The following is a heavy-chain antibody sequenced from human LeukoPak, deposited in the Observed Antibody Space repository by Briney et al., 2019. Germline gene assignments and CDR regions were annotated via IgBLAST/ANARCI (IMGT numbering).Heavy chain of an antibody. Sequence: ASVKVSCKASGYTFTSYDINWVRQATGQGLEWMGWMNPNSGNTGYAQKFQGRVTITRNTSISTAYMELSSLRSEDTAVYYCASLVGAAGEGDYWGQGTLVTVSS. CDR1: GYTFTSYD. D-gene: IGHD1-26*01. V-gene: IGHV1-8*03. J-gene: IGHJ4*02. CDR2: MNPNSGNT. CDR3: ASLVGAAGEGDY.